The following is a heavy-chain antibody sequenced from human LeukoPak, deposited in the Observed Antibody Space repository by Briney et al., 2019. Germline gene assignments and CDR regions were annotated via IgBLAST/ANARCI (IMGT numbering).Heavy chain of an antibody. CDR2: ISSGGTRI. D-gene: IGHD6-13*01. CDR3: ARDFLAAGDY. J-gene: IGHJ4*02. Sequence: PGGSLRLSCEASGFIFSSYSINWVRQALGKGLEWVSSISSGGTRIYYADSVKGRFTISRDDVKKSVYLQMNSLRVEDTAVYYCARDFLAAGDYWGQGTQVTVSS. V-gene: IGHV3-21*01. CDR1: GFIFSSYS.